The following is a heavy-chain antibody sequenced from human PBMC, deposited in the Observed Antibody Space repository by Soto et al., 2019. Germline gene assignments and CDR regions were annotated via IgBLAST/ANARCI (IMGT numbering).Heavy chain of an antibody. CDR2: IIPIFGTA. J-gene: IGHJ6*02. Sequence: QVQLVQSGAEVKKPGSSVKVSCKASGGTFSSYAISWVRQAPGQGLEWMGGIIPIFGTANYAQKFQGRVTITADESTSTAYMALSSLRSWHKPMYYCPISGYYYCMYVWGQGTTVTVSS. CDR3: PISGYYYCMYV. V-gene: IGHV1-69*12. CDR1: GGTFSSYA.